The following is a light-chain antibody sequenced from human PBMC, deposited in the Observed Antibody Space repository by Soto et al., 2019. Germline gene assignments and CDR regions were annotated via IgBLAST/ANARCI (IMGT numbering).Light chain of an antibody. CDR2: EGI. J-gene: IGLJ1*01. CDR3: SSYTTSSNYV. Sequence: QSVLTQPASVSGSPGQSITISCSGTSSNIGGYNVVSWYQQHPGKAPKVIVYEGIKRPSGVSDRFSGSTSGSTASLTISGLQAEDEAEYYCSSYTTSSNYVFGSGTKVTVL. V-gene: IGLV2-14*02. CDR1: SSNIGGYNV.